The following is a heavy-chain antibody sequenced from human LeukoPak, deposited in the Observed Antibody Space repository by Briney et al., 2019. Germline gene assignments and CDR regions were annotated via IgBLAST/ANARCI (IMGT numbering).Heavy chain of an antibody. Sequence: ASVKVSCKASGYTFTSYDINWVRQAPGQGLEWMGWINPNSGGTNYAQKFQGRVTMTRDTSISTAYMELSRLRSDDTAVYYCARVPGGNLDYWGQGTLVTVSS. CDR1: GYTFTSYD. V-gene: IGHV1-2*02. D-gene: IGHD1-1*01. CDR3: ARVPGGNLDY. CDR2: INPNSGGT. J-gene: IGHJ4*02.